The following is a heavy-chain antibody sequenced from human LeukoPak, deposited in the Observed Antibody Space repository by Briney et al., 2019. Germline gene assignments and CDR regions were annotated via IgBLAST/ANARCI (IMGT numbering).Heavy chain of an antibody. CDR3: ARVPSFYYYYMDV. CDR1: GGSISSGDYY. Sequence: PSQTLSLTCTVSGGSISSGDYYWSWIRQPPGKGLEWIGYIYYSGSTYYNPSLKSRVTISVDTSKNQFSLKLSSVTAADTAVYYCARVPSFYYYYMDVWGKGTTVTVSS. CDR2: IYYSGST. V-gene: IGHV4-30-4*01. J-gene: IGHJ6*03.